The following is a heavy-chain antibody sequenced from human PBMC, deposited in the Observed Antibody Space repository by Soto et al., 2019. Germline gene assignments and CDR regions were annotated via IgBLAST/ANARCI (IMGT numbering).Heavy chain of an antibody. CDR1: GFTFSSYG. V-gene: IGHV3-33*01. CDR3: ARESYCSSTSCWYFDY. J-gene: IGHJ4*02. Sequence: QVQLVESGGGVVQPGRSLRLSCAASGFTFSSYGMHWVRQAPGKGLEWVAVIWYDGSNKYYADSVKGRFTISRDNSKNTLYLQMNSLRAEDTAVYYCARESYCSSTSCWYFDYWGQGTLVTVSS. CDR2: IWYDGSNK. D-gene: IGHD2-2*01.